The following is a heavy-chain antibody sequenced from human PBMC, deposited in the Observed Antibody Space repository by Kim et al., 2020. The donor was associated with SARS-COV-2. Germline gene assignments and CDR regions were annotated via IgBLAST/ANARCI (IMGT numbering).Heavy chain of an antibody. D-gene: IGHD5-18*01. CDR3: ARPKRGYSYGYVIYYYYGMDV. J-gene: IGHJ6*02. CDR2: MNPNSGNT. CDR1: GYTFTSYD. V-gene: IGHV1-8*01. Sequence: ASVKVSCKASGYTFTSYDINWVRQATGQGLEWMGWMNPNSGNTGYAQKFQGRVTMTRNTSISTAYMELSSLRSEDTAVYYCARPKRGYSYGYVIYYYYGMDVWGQGTTVTVSS.